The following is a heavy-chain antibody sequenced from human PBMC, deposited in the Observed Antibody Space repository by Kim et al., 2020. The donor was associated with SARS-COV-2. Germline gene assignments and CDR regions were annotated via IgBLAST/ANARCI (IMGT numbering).Heavy chain of an antibody. D-gene: IGHD5-18*01. V-gene: IGHV3-48*02. CDR3: ARDGLAPDTAMDTYYYGMDV. CDR1: GFTFSSYS. CDR2: ISSSSSTI. J-gene: IGHJ6*02. Sequence: GGSLRLSCAASGFTFSSYSMNWVRQAPGKGLEWVSYISSSSSTIYYADSVKGRFTISRDNAKNSLYLQMNSLRDEDTAVYYCARDGLAPDTAMDTYYYGMDVWGQGTTVTVSS.